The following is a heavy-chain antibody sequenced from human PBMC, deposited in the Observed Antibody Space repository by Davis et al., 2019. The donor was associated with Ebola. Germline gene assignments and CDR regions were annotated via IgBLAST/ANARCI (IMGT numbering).Heavy chain of an antibody. V-gene: IGHV4-61*01. D-gene: IGHD2-15*01. J-gene: IGHJ4*01. CDR2: IYYSGST. Sequence: SETLSLTCTVSGGSVSSGSYYWSWIRQPPGKGLEWIGYIYYSGSTNYNPSLKSRVTISVDTSKNQFSLKLSSVTAADTAVYYCAKDRHPLANNKIYYFDYWGPGTLVTVSS. CDR1: GGSVSSGSYY. CDR3: AKDRHPLANNKIYYFDY.